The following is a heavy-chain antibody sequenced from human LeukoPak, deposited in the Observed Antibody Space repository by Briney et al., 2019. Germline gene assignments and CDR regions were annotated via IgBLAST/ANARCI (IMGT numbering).Heavy chain of an antibody. D-gene: IGHD5-24*01. CDR2: IYSGGST. J-gene: IGHJ4*02. CDR1: GFTVSSNY. CDR3: ARARRDGYNLDFDY. V-gene: IGHV3-53*01. Sequence: PGGSLRLSCAASGFTVSSNYMSWVRQAPGKGLEWVSVIYSGGSTYYANSVKGRFTISRDNSKNTLYLQMNSLRAEDTAVYYCARARRDGYNLDFDYWGQGTLVTVSS.